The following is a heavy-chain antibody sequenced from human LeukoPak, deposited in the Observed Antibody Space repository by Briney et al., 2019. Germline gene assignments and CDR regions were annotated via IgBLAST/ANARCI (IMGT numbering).Heavy chain of an antibody. J-gene: IGHJ4*02. Sequence: SETLSLTCAVSGGSISSSSYYWGWIRQPPGKGLEWIGYIYYSGSTNYNPSLKSRVTISVDTSKNQFSLKLTSVTAADTAVYYCARVIGYYFDYWGQGTLVTVSS. CDR3: ARVIGYYFDY. V-gene: IGHV4-61*05. CDR1: GGSISSSSYY. D-gene: IGHD2/OR15-2a*01. CDR2: IYYSGST.